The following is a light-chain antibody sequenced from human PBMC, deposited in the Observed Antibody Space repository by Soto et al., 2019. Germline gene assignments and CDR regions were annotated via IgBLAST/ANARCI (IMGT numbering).Light chain of an antibody. J-gene: IGKJ1*01. Sequence: DIQITQSPSTLAASVGYRVTMSCRASQSISSWLAWYQQKPGKAPKLLIYKTSILESGVPSRFSGSGSGTEFTLTISSLQPDDFATYYCQQYNSYWTFGQGTKVDIK. CDR3: QQYNSYWT. CDR2: KTS. V-gene: IGKV1-5*03. CDR1: QSISSW.